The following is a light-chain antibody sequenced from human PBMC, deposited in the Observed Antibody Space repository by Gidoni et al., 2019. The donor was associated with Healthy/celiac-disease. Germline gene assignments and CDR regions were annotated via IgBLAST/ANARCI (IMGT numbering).Light chain of an antibody. CDR3: QQYYSTSCS. CDR1: QSVLYSSNNKNY. V-gene: IGKV4-1*01. CDR2: WAS. J-gene: IGKJ2*04. Sequence: DIVMTQSPDSPAVPLGERATINCKSSQSVLYSSNNKNYLAWYQQKPGQPPKLLIYWASTRESGVPDRFSGSGSGTDFTLTISSLQAEDVAVYYCQQYYSTSCSFGQGTKLEIK.